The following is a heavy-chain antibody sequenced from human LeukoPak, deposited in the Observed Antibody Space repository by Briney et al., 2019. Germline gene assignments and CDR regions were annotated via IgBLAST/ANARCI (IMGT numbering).Heavy chain of an antibody. Sequence: PSETLSLTCTVSGGSISSYYWSWIRQPPGKGLEWIGYNYYSGSTNYNPSLKSRVTISVDTSKNQFSLKLSSVTAADTAVYYCARSRFYYFDYWGQGTLVTVSS. CDR2: NYYSGST. D-gene: IGHD6-13*01. CDR3: ARSRFYYFDY. J-gene: IGHJ4*02. V-gene: IGHV4-59*01. CDR1: GGSISSYY.